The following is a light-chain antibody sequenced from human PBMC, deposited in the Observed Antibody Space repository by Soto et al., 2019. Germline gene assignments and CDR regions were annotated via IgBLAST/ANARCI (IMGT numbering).Light chain of an antibody. CDR1: QNINNY. CDR2: DAS. CDR3: QQYYSVPIT. Sequence: DIQMTQSPSSLSASVVEIVTITCQASQNINNYLNWYQQKPGRAPKLLIYDASNLEAGVPSRFRGSGSGTDFTLTISSLQAEDVAVYYCQQYYSVPITFGQGTRLEIK. J-gene: IGKJ5*01. V-gene: IGKV1-33*01.